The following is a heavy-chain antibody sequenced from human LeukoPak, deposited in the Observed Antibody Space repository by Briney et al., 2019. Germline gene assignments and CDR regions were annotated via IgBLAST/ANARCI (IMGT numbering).Heavy chain of an antibody. CDR2: IRIDGSNK. J-gene: IGHJ6*03. Sequence: PGGSLRLSCAASGFTFSSYGMNWVRQAPGKGLEWVAYIRIDGSNKYYADSVKGRFTISRDNSKNTLYLQIDSLRPECTAAHYCAKEHRVLSGGIRYFADDYYMDFWGKGTTVTFSS. D-gene: IGHD2-15*01. CDR1: GFTFSSYG. V-gene: IGHV3-30*02. CDR3: AKEHRVLSGGIRYFADDYYMDF.